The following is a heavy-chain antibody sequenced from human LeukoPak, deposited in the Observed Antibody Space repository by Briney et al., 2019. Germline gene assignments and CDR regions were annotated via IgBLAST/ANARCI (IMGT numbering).Heavy chain of an antibody. D-gene: IGHD3-10*01. CDR2: IDKDGSEK. J-gene: IGHJ4*02. CDR1: GFTFSKYW. CDR3: ATYTQFFGAPGIDY. V-gene: IGHV3-7*01. Sequence: PGGSLRLSCAVSGFTFSKYWMRWVRQAPGKGLEWVASIDKDGSEKRYVDSVKGRFTTSRDNAKSSVYLQMTSLGAEDTAVYYCATYTQFFGAPGIDYWGQGTLVTVSS.